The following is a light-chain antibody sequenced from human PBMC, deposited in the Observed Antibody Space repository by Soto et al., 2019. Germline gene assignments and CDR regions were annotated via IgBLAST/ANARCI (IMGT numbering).Light chain of an antibody. CDR1: SSNIGGNI. CDR3: AAWDDSLSGVV. Sequence: QSVLTQPPSASGTPGQRVTISCSGSSSNIGGNIVNWYQQLPGTAPKLLIFGNDQRPSWVPDRFSGSKSATSASLAISGLQSEDEANYYCAAWDDSLSGVVFGGGTKVTVL. V-gene: IGLV1-44*01. CDR2: GND. J-gene: IGLJ2*01.